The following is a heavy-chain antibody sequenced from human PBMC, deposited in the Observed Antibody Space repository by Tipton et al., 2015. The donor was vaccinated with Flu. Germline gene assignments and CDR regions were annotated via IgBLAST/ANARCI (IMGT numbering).Heavy chain of an antibody. J-gene: IGHJ3*01. Sequence: TLSLTCTVSGGSMNNDYWSWIRQPPGKGLEYIGYIHYSGSTKSNPSLKSRVTISLDTSKNQFSLKLSSVTAADTAMYYCARDTVITMQQGDTFDVWGRGIMVSVSS. V-gene: IGHV4-59*12. CDR1: GGSMNNDY. D-gene: IGHD3-10*01. CDR3: ARDTVITMQQGDTFDV. CDR2: IHYSGST.